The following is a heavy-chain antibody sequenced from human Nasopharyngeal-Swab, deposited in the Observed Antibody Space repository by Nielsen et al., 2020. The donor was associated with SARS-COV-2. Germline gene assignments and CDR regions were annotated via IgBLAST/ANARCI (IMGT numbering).Heavy chain of an antibody. CDR1: GYSFTSYH. J-gene: IGHJ4*02. Sequence: ASVKVSCKASGYSFTSYHMYWVRQAPGQGLEWMGIINPSGGSATYAQKFQGRVTMTTDTATSTAYMEFRSLRSDDTAVYYCAREPTWAAPSVWGQGTLVTVSS. CDR3: AREPTWAAPSV. V-gene: IGHV1-46*01. CDR2: INPSGGSA. D-gene: IGHD6-6*01.